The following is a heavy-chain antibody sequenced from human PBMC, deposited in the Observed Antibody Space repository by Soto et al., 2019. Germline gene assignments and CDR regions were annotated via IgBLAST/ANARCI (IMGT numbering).Heavy chain of an antibody. J-gene: IGHJ6*02. Sequence: SLRLSCRFSGFESDDYALTWVRQAPGKGLEWVAFTTSPTYGGTTEYGASVKGRFSISRDDSKSVVLTMTNMDPWDTATYFCARRVQWLVGDDYYYGMDVWGQGTMVTVSS. CDR3: ARRVQWLVGDDYYYGMDV. D-gene: IGHD6-19*01. V-gene: IGHV3-49*04. CDR1: GFESDDYA. CDR2: TTSPTYGGTT.